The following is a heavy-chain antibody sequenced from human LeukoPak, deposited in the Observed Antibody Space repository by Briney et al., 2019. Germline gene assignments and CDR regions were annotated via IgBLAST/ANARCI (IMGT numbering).Heavy chain of an antibody. D-gene: IGHD2-2*01. CDR2: IIPILGIR. V-gene: IGHV1-69*04. Sequence: SVKVSCKASGGTFSSYAISWVRQAPGQGLEWMGRIIPILGIRNHAQKFQGRVTITADKSTSTAYMELSSLRSEDTAVYYCARTWSDCSSTSCSYNHLDYWGQGTLVTVSS. J-gene: IGHJ4*02. CDR3: ARTWSDCSSTSCSYNHLDY. CDR1: GGTFSSYA.